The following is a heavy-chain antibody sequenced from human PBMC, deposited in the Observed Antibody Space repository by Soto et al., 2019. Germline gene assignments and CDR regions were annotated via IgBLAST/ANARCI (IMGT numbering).Heavy chain of an antibody. V-gene: IGHV3-33*01. Sequence: QVQLVESGGGVVQPGRSLRLSCAASGFTFSSYGMHWVRQAPGKGLEWVAVIWYSGSNKYYADSVKGRFTISRDNPKNTLYLQMSSMRAEDRAVYYSGRDTARDMVGIYYGMDVWGQGTTVNVSS. CDR2: IWYSGSNK. CDR3: GRDTARDMVGIYYGMDV. D-gene: IGHD3-10*01. J-gene: IGHJ6*02. CDR1: GFTFSSYG.